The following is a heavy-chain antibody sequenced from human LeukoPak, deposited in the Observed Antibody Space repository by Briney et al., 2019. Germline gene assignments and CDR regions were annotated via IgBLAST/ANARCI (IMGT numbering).Heavy chain of an antibody. Sequence: GGSMRLSCTASGFTFGDYAMSWVRQAPGKGLEWVGFIRSKAYGGTTEYAASVKGRFTISRDDSKSIAYLQMNSLKTEDIAVYYCTRDRHPTTVTELDYWGQGTLVTVSS. J-gene: IGHJ4*02. CDR3: TRDRHPTTVTELDY. CDR2: IRSKAYGGTT. V-gene: IGHV3-49*04. D-gene: IGHD4-11*01. CDR1: GFTFGDYA.